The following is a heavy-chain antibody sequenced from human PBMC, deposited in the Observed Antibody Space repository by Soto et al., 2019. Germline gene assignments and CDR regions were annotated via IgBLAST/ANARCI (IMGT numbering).Heavy chain of an antibody. CDR2: IYSGGTT. J-gene: IGHJ4*02. D-gene: IGHD4-17*01. CDR1: GFTVSNNY. CDR3: ARNQPVTTLGY. V-gene: IGHV3-53*01. Sequence: PGWSLRLSCAASGFTVSNNYMSWVRQAPGKGLECVSIIYSGGTTYYADSVRGRFTISRDHSKNTLYLQMNSLRADDTAVYFCARNQPVTTLGYWGQGTLVTVSS.